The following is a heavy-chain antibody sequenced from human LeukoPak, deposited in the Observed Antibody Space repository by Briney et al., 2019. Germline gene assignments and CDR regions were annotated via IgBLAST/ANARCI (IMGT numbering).Heavy chain of an antibody. CDR2: IYYSGST. Sequence: SETLSLTCTVSGGSISSSSYYWGWIRQPPGKGLEWIGSIYYSGSTYYNPSLKSRVTISVDTSKNQFSLKLSSVTAADTAVYYCARDFGRKTGYSYGFGFDPWGQGTLVTVSS. CDR1: GGSISSSSYY. D-gene: IGHD5-18*01. V-gene: IGHV4-39*07. J-gene: IGHJ5*02. CDR3: ARDFGRKTGYSYGFGFDP.